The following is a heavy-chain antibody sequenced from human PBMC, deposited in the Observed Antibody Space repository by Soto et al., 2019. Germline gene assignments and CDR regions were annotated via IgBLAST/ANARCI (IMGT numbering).Heavy chain of an antibody. CDR1: GFTFSSYW. Sequence: EVQLVESGGGLVQPGGSLRLSCAASGFTFSSYWMSWFRQAPGKGLEWVANIKQDGSEKYNVDSVKGRFNISRDNAQNSLYLQMNSLRAEDTAVYYCAREAGYASYFDYWGQGTLVTVSS. CDR2: IKQDGSEK. CDR3: AREAGYASYFDY. J-gene: IGHJ4*02. V-gene: IGHV3-7*01. D-gene: IGHD2-2*01.